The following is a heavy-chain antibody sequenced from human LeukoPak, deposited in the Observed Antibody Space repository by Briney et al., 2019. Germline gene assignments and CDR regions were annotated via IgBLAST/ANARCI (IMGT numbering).Heavy chain of an antibody. V-gene: IGHV3-7*04. CDR1: GFTFSNYW. J-gene: IGHJ3*01. Sequence: GGSLRLSCAASGFTFSNYWMSWVRQTPDKGLEWVANIKPDGSEKYCVDSVKGRFSISRDNVRNALYLQVNSLRVGDTALYYCARGDFWSGDYTDAFDVWGQGTMVTVSS. CDR2: IKPDGSEK. CDR3: ARGDFWSGDYTDAFDV. D-gene: IGHD3-3*01.